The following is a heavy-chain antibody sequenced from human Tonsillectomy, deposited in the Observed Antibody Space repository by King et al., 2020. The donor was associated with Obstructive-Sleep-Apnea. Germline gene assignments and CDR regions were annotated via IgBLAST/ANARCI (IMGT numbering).Heavy chain of an antibody. CDR3: ARHQDDWPQDYGMAV. Sequence: QLVQSGAEVKKPGQSLKISCRASGYTFTDYWIGWVRQMPGKGLEWMGIIYPGDSDTRYNPSFQGQVTISVDESINTAYLQWSSLKGSDTGMYYCARHQDDWPQDYGMAVWGQGTTVTVSS. CDR1: GYTFTDYW. D-gene: IGHD3-9*01. CDR2: IYPGDSDT. J-gene: IGHJ6*02. V-gene: IGHV5-51*01.